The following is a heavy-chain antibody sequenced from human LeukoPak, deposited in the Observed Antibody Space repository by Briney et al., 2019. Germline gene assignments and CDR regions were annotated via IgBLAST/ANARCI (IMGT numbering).Heavy chain of an antibody. CDR1: EYTLTELS. D-gene: IGHD3-22*01. Sequence: ASVKVSCKVSEYTLTELSMHWVRQAPGKGLEWMGGFDPEDGETIYAQKFQGRVTMTEDTSTDTAYMELSSLRSEDTAMYYCATVSYYYDSSGYQGYFQHWGQDTLVTVSS. J-gene: IGHJ1*01. CDR2: FDPEDGET. CDR3: ATVSYYYDSSGYQGYFQH. V-gene: IGHV1-24*01.